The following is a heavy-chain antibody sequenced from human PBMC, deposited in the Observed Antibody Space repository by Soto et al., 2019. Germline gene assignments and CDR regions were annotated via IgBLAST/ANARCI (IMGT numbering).Heavy chain of an antibody. CDR1: GFTFSSYW. D-gene: IGHD2-15*01. V-gene: IGHV3-74*01. CDR3: VRTSLVVAAATPEDF. J-gene: IGHJ4*02. CDR2: INSDGSST. Sequence: EVQLVESGGGLVQPGGSLRLSCAASGFTFSSYWMHWVRQAPGKGLVWVSRINSDGSSTSYADSVKGRFTISRDNAKSTLHLQRLSLRATATAVYYCVRTSLVVAAATPEDFWGQVTLVAESS.